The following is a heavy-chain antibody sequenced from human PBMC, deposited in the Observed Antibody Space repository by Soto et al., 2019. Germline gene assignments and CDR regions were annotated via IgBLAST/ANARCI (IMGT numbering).Heavy chain of an antibody. D-gene: IGHD1-26*01. J-gene: IGHJ4*02. CDR1: GSTVPNYA. V-gene: IGHV1-3*01. CDR3: ARDDSGFSGSHYIDSFNY. CDR2: INGGNGNT. Sequence: QVRLVQSGAELKKPGASVKVSCKASGSTVPNYAIHWVRQAPGQRLEWMGWINGGNGNTYYSEHFQGRVTFTRATSAGTVYMQLSSLTSEDTAVYSCARDDSGFSGSHYIDSFNYWGQGALVTVSS.